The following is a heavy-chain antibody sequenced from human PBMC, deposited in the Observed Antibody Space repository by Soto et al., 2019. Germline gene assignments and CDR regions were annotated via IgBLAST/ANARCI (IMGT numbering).Heavy chain of an antibody. CDR1: GGSISSGAYS. CDR3: RGGAYTYGYSPARKPDF. D-gene: IGHD5-18*01. CDR2: IYYTGTT. V-gene: IGHV4-31*03. Sequence: SETLSLTCTVSGGSISSGAYSWTWIRQHPGKGLEWIGYIYYTGTTFYNPSLKSRVTIAVDTSKNQSSMRLTAVTAADTTVYYGRGGAYTYGYSPARKPDFWGQGTLVTRLL. J-gene: IGHJ4*02.